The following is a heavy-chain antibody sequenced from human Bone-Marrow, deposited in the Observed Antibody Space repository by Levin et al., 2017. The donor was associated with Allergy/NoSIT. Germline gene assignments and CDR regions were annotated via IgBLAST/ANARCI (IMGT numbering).Heavy chain of an antibody. V-gene: IGHV3-23*01. CDR2: ITDSGADT. D-gene: IGHD6-19*01. Sequence: RSGGSLRLSCAASGFTFSSHAMGWVRQALGKGLEWVSAITDSGADTYYADSVKGRFTISRDNSKSTLYLQMNSLRVEDTAVYYCAKDRPRSGWFFEYWGQGTLVTVSS. CDR3: AKDRPRSGWFFEY. J-gene: IGHJ4*02. CDR1: GFTFSSHA.